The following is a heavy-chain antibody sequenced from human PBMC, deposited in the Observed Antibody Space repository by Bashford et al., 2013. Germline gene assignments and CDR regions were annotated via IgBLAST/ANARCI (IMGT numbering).Heavy chain of an antibody. Sequence: GSLRLSCAASGFIFSSHAMNWVRRAPGKGLEWVAVISYDGNNKYYADSVKGRFTISRDNSKNTLFLEMNSLRVEDTAVFYCAKDKGFCSRTSCSPYYNGMDVWGLGTTVTVSS. CDR1: GFIFSSHA. CDR3: AKDKGFCSRTSCSPYYNGMDV. CDR2: ISYDGNNK. D-gene: IGHD2-2*01. V-gene: IGHV3-30-3*01. J-gene: IGHJ6*02.